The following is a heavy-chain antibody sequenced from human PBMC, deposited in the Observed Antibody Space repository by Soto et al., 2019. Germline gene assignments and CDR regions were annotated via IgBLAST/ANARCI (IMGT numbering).Heavy chain of an antibody. J-gene: IGHJ5*02. Sequence: QVQLVQSGSELKKPGASVKVSCKASGYTFTSYAMNWVRQAPGQGLEWMGWINTNTGNPTYAQGFTGRFVFSLDTSVSTAYLQICSLKAEDTAVYYCARALYCSGGSCYDHHWFDPWGQGTLVTVSS. D-gene: IGHD2-15*01. CDR1: GYTFTSYA. CDR3: ARALYCSGGSCYDHHWFDP. CDR2: INTNTGNP. V-gene: IGHV7-4-1*01.